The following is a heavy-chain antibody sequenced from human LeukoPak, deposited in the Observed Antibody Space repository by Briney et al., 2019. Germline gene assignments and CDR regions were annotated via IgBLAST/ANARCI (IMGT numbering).Heavy chain of an antibody. D-gene: IGHD3-10*01. CDR1: GGSFSGYY. J-gene: IGHJ4*02. CDR3: AGGNYGSGSYFPYLFNRLPLDY. Sequence: SETLSLTCAVYGGSFSGYYWSWIRQPPGKGLEWIGEINHSGSTNYNPSLKSRVTISVDTSKNQFSLKLSSVTAADTAVYYCAGGNYGSGSYFPYLFNRLPLDYWGQGTLVTVSS. CDR2: INHSGST. V-gene: IGHV4-34*01.